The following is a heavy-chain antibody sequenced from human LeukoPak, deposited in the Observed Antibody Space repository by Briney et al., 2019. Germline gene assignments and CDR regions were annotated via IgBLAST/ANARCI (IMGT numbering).Heavy chain of an antibody. Sequence: RPSETLPLTCAVYGGSFSGYYWSWIRQPPGKGLEWIGYIYYSGSTNYNPSLKSRVTISVDTSKNQFSLKLSSVTAADTAVYYCARAEPLYPQAYYYDSSGYGDAFDIWGQGTMVTVSS. V-gene: IGHV4-59*01. CDR3: ARAEPLYPQAYYYDSSGYGDAFDI. CDR2: IYYSGST. CDR1: GGSFSGYY. D-gene: IGHD3-22*01. J-gene: IGHJ3*02.